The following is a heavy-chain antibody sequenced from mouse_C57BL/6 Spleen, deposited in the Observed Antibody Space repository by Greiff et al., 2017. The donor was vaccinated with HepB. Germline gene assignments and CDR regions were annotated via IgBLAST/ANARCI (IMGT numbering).Heavy chain of an antibody. D-gene: IGHD1-1*01. CDR3: ARDRNYRSSYFFNYFDY. Sequence: EVKLVESGGGLVKPGGSLKLSCAASGFTFSSYAMSWVRQTPEKRLEWVATISDGGSYTYYPDNVKGRFTISRDNAKNNLYLQMSHLKSEDTAMYYCARDRNYRSSYFFNYFDYWGQGTTLTVSS. CDR2: ISDGGSYT. V-gene: IGHV5-4*01. J-gene: IGHJ2*01. CDR1: GFTFSSYA.